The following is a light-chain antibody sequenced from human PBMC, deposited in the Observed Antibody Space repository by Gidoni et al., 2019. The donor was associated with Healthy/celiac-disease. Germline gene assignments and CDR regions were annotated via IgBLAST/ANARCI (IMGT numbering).Light chain of an antibody. CDR3: CSYAGSRVV. V-gene: IGLV2-11*01. CDR1: SSDVGGYNY. Sequence: QSALTQPPSVSGSPGQSVTISCTGTSSDVGGYNYVSLYQQHPGKAPKLMIYDVSKRPSGVPDRFSGSKSGNTASLTISGLQAEDEADYYCCSYAGSRVVFGGGTKLTVL. J-gene: IGLJ2*01. CDR2: DVS.